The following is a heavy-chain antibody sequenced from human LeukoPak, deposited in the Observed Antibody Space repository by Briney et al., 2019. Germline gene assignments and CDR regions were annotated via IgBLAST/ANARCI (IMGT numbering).Heavy chain of an antibody. CDR2: INPKSGGA. Sequence: ASVKVSCKASGYTFTDYYMHWVRQAPGQGLEWMGWINPKSGGADYAQKFQGRVTLTRETSISTAYMELSSLRSEDTAVYYCARGGGYSSSYPANYYYMDVWGKGTTVTVSS. J-gene: IGHJ6*03. D-gene: IGHD6-6*01. CDR3: ARGGGYSSSYPANYYYMDV. V-gene: IGHV1-2*02. CDR1: GYTFTDYY.